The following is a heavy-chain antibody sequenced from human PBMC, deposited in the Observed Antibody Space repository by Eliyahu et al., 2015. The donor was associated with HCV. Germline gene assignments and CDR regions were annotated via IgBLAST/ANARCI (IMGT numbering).Heavy chain of an antibody. CDR3: ARDDSGSPPDFYFDY. V-gene: IGHV1-2*02. J-gene: IGHJ4*02. CDR1: GYTFTGYY. Sequence: QVQLVQSGAEVKKPGASVKVSCKASGYTFTGYYMHWVRQAPGQGLEWMGWINPNSGGTNYAQKFQGRVTMTRDTSISTAYMELSRLRSDDTAVYYCARDDSGSPPDFYFDYWGQGTLVTVSS. CDR2: INPNSGGT. D-gene: IGHD1-26*01.